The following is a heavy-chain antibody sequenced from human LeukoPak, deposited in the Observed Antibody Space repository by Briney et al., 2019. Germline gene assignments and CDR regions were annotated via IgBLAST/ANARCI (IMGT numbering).Heavy chain of an antibody. CDR1: GYTFTSYG. CDR3: ARGSTGNSGYSYGYSTEYFQH. CDR2: ISAYNGNT. J-gene: IGHJ1*01. V-gene: IGHV1-18*01. Sequence: ASVKVSCKASGYTFTSYGISWVRQAPGQGLEWMGWISAYNGNTNYAQKLQGRVTMTTDTSTSTAYMELRSLRSDDTAVYYCARGSTGNSGYSYGYSTEYFQHWGQGTLVTVSS. D-gene: IGHD5-18*01.